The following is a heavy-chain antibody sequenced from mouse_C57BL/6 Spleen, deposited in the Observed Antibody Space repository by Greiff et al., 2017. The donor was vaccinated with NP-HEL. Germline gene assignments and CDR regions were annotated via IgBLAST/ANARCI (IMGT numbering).Heavy chain of an antibody. CDR3: ASRGLGFSFDY. Sequence: QVQLQQPGAELVMPGASVKLSCKASGYTFTSYWMHWVKQRPGQGLEWIGEIDPSDSYTNYNQKFKGKSTLTVDKSSSTAYMQLSSLTSEDSAVYYCASRGLGFSFDYWGQGTTLTVSS. CDR2: IDPSDSYT. J-gene: IGHJ2*01. D-gene: IGHD4-1*01. CDR1: GYTFTSYW. V-gene: IGHV1-69*01.